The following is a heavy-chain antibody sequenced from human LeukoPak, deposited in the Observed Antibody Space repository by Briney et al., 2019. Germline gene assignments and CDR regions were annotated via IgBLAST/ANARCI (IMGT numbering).Heavy chain of an antibody. CDR1: GYTFSSHD. CDR2: MNPNSGDT. V-gene: IGHV1-8*01. J-gene: IGHJ4*02. Sequence: ASVKVSCKASGYTFSSHDINWVRQVTGQGLEWMGWMNPNSGDTGYIQKFQGRVTMTRSTSISTAYMELSSLRSEDTAVYYCARSSPSGRNFDYWGQRTLVTVSS. D-gene: IGHD3-10*01. CDR3: ARSSPSGRNFDY.